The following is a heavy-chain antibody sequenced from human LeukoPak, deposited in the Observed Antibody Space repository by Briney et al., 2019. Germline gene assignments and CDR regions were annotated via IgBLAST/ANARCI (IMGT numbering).Heavy chain of an antibody. Sequence: SETLSLTCAIYGGSFSGYYWSWIRQPPGKGLEWIGEIDHSGSTNYNPSLKSRVTISVDTSKNQFSVKLTSVTAADTAVYYCVRPIRGYSFDYYDYWGQGTLVTVSS. V-gene: IGHV4-34*01. CDR1: GGSFSGYY. D-gene: IGHD5-18*01. J-gene: IGHJ4*02. CDR3: VRPIRGYSFDYYDY. CDR2: IDHSGST.